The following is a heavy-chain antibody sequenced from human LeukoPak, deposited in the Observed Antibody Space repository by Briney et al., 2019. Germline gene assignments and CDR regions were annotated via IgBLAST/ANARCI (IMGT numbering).Heavy chain of an antibody. D-gene: IGHD2-15*01. Sequence: GGSLRLSCAASGFTFSGYWMHWVRQAPGQGLVWVSRIKSDGSSTTYADSVKGRFTISRDNAKNTLYLEMNSLRAEDTAVYYCARTFAAAHIDYWGQGTLVTVSS. V-gene: IGHV3-74*01. CDR1: GFTFSGYW. J-gene: IGHJ4*02. CDR3: ARTFAAAHIDY. CDR2: IKSDGSST.